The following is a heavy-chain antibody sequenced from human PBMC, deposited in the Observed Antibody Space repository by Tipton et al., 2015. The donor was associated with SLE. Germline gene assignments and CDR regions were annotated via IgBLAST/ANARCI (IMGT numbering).Heavy chain of an antibody. V-gene: IGHV4-39*01. J-gene: IGHJ6*02. CDR2: LYYSGST. CDR1: GGYISSSSYY. D-gene: IGHD3-10*01. CDR3: ARHRGVATEGMDV. Sequence: TLSLTCTVSGGYISSSSYYWGWIRQPAGKGLEWIGSLYYSGSTYYNPSLKSRVTIPVDTSKNQFSLKLSSVTAADTAVYYCARHRGVATEGMDVWGQGTTVTVSS.